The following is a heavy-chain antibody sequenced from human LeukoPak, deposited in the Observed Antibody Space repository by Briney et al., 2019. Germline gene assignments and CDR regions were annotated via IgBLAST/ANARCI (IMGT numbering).Heavy chain of an antibody. CDR1: GFTFSSYD. CDR2: IGTAGDP. Sequence: GGSLRLSCAASGFTFSSYDMHWVRQATGKGLEWVSAIGTAGDPYYPGSVKGRFTISRENAKNSLYLQMNSLRAGDTAVYYCARGVYDSSGCYSYFDYWGQGTLVTVSS. J-gene: IGHJ4*02. CDR3: ARGVYDSSGCYSYFDY. V-gene: IGHV3-13*05. D-gene: IGHD3-22*01.